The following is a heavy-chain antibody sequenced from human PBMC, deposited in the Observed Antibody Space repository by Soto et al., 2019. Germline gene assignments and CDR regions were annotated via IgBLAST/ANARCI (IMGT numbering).Heavy chain of an antibody. CDR2: ISGSGGST. CDR3: AKFNALSSSWYENLYYFDY. CDR1: GFTFSSYA. Sequence: GGSLRLSWAASGFTFSSYAMSWVRQAPGKGLEWVSAISGSGGSTYYADSVKGRFTISRDNSKNTLYLQMNSLRAEDTAVYYCAKFNALSSSWYENLYYFDYWAQGT. J-gene: IGHJ4*02. D-gene: IGHD6-13*01. V-gene: IGHV3-23*01.